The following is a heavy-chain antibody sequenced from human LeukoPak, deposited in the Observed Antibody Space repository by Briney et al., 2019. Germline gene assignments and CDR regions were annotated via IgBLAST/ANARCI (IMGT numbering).Heavy chain of an antibody. J-gene: IGHJ4*02. Sequence: SETLSLTCTVSGGSVSSGSYYWSWIRQPPGKGLEWIGYIYYSWSTNYNPSLKSRVTISVDTSKNQFSLKLSSVTAADTAVYYCAREGSSWFDYWGQGTLVTVSS. V-gene: IGHV4-61*01. D-gene: IGHD6-13*01. CDR1: GGSVSSGSYY. CDR2: IYYSWST. CDR3: AREGSSWFDY.